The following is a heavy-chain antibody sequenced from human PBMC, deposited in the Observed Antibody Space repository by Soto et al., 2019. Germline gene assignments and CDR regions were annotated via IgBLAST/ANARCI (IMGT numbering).Heavy chain of an antibody. Sequence: PGESVKISCNGSGYSFASHWVAWVRQMPEKGLEWIGTIYPGDSDTKYSSAFRGHVTISADTSVSTAYLQWRSLEATDSAIYYCARYSGSYWHYLDFWGQGTLVTV. V-gene: IGHV5-51*01. CDR1: GYSFASHW. J-gene: IGHJ4*02. D-gene: IGHD1-26*01. CDR3: ARYSGSYWHYLDF. CDR2: IYPGDSDT.